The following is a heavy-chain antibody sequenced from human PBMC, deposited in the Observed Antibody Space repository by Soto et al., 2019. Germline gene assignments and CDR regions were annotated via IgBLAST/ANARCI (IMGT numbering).Heavy chain of an antibody. CDR3: ARDRTTVTPCYFDY. D-gene: IGHD4-17*01. CDR2: ISYDGNNK. CDR1: GFTFRSYA. V-gene: IGHV3-30-3*01. Sequence: HVQLVESGGGVVQPGRSLRLSCAVSGFTFRSYAMHWVRQAPGKGLEWVAVISYDGNNKYYPDSVKGRFTISRDNSKSTLDLQMNSLRVEDTAVYYCARDRTTVTPCYFDYWGQGTLVTVSS. J-gene: IGHJ4*02.